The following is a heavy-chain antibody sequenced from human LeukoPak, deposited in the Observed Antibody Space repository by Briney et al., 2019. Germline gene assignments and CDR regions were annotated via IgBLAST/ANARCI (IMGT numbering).Heavy chain of an antibody. V-gene: IGHV4-59*01. D-gene: IGHD5-24*01. J-gene: IGHJ3*02. CDR1: GASITTYY. CDR2: VYHSGST. CDR3: AKGMNGYDI. Sequence: SETLSLTCAVSGASITTYYWSCIRRPPGKGLEWIGYVYHSGSTNYNPSLRCRVTMSIDMSKNQFSLKLSSVTAADTAVYYCAKGMNGYDIWGQGTMVTVSS.